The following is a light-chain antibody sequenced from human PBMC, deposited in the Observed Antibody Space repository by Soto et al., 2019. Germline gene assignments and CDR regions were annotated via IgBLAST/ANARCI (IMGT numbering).Light chain of an antibody. CDR1: SSDVGGYNY. V-gene: IGLV2-14*01. J-gene: IGLJ1*01. CDR2: EVS. CDR3: SSYTSSSPYV. Sequence: HSVLTQPASVSGSPGQSITISCTGTSSDVGGYNYVSWYQQHPGKAPKLMIYEVSNRPSGGSNRFSGSKSGNTASLTISGLQAEDEADYYCSSYTSSSPYVFGTGTKLTVL.